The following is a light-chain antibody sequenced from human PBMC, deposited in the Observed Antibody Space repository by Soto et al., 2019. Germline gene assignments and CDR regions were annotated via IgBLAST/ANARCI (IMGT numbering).Light chain of an antibody. J-gene: IGKJ2*01. V-gene: IGKV3-11*01. Sequence: EIVLMQSPGTLSLSPGERATLSCRASQSVSSYLAWYQQKPGQAPRLLIYDASNRATGIPARFSGSGSGTEYTLTISSLEAEDFAVYYCQHRNNWSYIFGQGTKVDIK. CDR1: QSVSSY. CDR3: QHRNNWSYI. CDR2: DAS.